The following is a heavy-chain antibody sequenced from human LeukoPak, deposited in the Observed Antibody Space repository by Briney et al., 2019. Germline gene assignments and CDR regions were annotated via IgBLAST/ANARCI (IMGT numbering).Heavy chain of an antibody. J-gene: IGHJ5*02. CDR3: AKDAYSGSFRWFDP. CDR2: ISYDGSNK. V-gene: IGHV3-30*18. D-gene: IGHD1-26*01. CDR1: GFTLSSYG. Sequence: QPGGSLRLSCAASGFTLSSYGMHWVRQAPGKGLEWVAVISYDGSNKYYADSVKGRFTISRDNSKNTLYLQMNSLRAEDTAVYYCAKDAYSGSFRWFDPWGQGTLVTVSS.